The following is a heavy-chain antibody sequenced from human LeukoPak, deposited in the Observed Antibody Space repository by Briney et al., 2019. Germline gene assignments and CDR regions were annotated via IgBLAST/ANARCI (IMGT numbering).Heavy chain of an antibody. CDR3: ARHRYSSGYYAGAGLDY. CDR2: IFHGESS. V-gene: IGHV4-38-2*01. Sequence: PSETLSLTCAVSGYSISIGYYWGWIRQPPGKGLEWIGIIFHGESSYLNPSLKSRITISVDTSKNRFSLKLTSVTAADTAVYYSARHRYSSGYYAGAGLDYWGQGTLVTVSS. J-gene: IGHJ4*02. D-gene: IGHD3-22*01. CDR1: GYSISIGYY.